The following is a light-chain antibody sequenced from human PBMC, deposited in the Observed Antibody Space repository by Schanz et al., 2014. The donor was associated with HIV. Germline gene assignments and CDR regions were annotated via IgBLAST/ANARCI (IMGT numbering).Light chain of an antibody. CDR2: EVS. CDR1: SSDVGGYNY. V-gene: IGLV2-23*02. CDR3: CSFARSNTYV. Sequence: QSALTQPASVSGSPGQSITISCTGTSSDVGGYNYVSWYQQHPGKAPKLMIYEVSKRPSGVSNRFSGSKSGNTASLTISGLLADDEADYYCCSFARSNTYVFGTGTKVTVL. J-gene: IGLJ1*01.